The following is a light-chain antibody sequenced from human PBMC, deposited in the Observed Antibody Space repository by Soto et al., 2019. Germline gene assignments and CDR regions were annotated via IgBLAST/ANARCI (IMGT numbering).Light chain of an antibody. CDR2: DDS. CDR1: NIGSKS. Sequence: SYDLTQPPAVSVAPGQTARITCGGNNIGSKSVHWYQQKPGQAPVLVVDDDSDRPSGIPERFSGSNSGNTATLTISRVEAGDAADYFCHVWDSSSEHVFGTGTKVTVL. V-gene: IGLV3-21*02. CDR3: HVWDSSSEHV. J-gene: IGLJ1*01.